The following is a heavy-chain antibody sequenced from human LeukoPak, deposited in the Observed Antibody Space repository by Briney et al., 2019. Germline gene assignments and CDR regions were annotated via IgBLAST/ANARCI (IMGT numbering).Heavy chain of an antibody. J-gene: IGHJ4*02. D-gene: IGHD5-12*01. CDR2: IYYSGST. CDR1: GGSISSYY. CDR3: ARFGSGYDFDY. Sequence: SETLSLTCTVSGGSISSYYWSWIRQPPGKGPEWIGYIYYSGSTNYNPSLKSRVTISVDTSKNQSSLKLSSVTAADTAVYYCARFGSGYDFDYWGQGTLVTVSS. V-gene: IGHV4-59*01.